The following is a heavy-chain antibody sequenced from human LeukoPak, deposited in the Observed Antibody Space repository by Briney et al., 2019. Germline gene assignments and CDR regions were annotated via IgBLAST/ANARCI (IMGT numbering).Heavy chain of an antibody. V-gene: IGHV3-23*01. D-gene: IGHD3-22*01. J-gene: IGHJ4*02. CDR1: GITFSSNA. CDR3: AKTSGSSCYGGSDY. CDR2: VTGTGGST. Sequence: GGSLRLSCAASGITFSSNAMSWVRQAPGKGLECVSCVTGTGGSTYYAASVKGRFTISRDNSKNTLFLDMNSLRAEDTALYYCAKTSGSSCYGGSDYWGQGTLVTVSS.